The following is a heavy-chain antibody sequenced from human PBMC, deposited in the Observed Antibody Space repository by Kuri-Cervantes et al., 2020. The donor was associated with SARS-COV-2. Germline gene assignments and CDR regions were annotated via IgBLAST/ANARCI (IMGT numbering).Heavy chain of an antibody. Sequence: GESLKISCAASGFTFSSYGMHWVRQAPGKGLEWVAFIRYDGSNKYYADSVKGRFTISRDNSKNTLYLQMNSLRAEGTAVYYCAKDSSYGDMYYFDYWGQGTLVTVSS. D-gene: IGHD4-17*01. J-gene: IGHJ4*02. CDR1: GFTFSSYG. CDR2: IRYDGSNK. V-gene: IGHV3-30*02. CDR3: AKDSSYGDMYYFDY.